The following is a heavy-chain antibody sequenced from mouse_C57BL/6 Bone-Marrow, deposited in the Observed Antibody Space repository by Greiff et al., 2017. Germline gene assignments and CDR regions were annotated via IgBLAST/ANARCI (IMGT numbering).Heavy chain of an antibody. CDR3: AGPVVATWDWYFDV. D-gene: IGHD1-1*01. Sequence: VQLQQSDAELVKPGASVKISCKVSGYTFTDHTIHWMKQRPEQGLEWIGYIYPRDGSTKYNEKFKGKATLTADTSSSTAYMQPTSLTSKDSAVYFCAGPVVATWDWYFDVWGTGTTVTVSS. CDR2: IYPRDGST. J-gene: IGHJ1*03. CDR1: GYTFTDHT. V-gene: IGHV1-78*01.